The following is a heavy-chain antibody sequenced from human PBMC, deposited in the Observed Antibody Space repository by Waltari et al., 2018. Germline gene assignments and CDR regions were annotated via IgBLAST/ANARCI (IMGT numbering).Heavy chain of an antibody. J-gene: IGHJ4*02. V-gene: IGHV3-53*02. Sequence: EVQLVETGGGLIQPGGSLRLSCAAPGFTVSSNYMSWVRQAPGKGLEWVSVIYSGGSTYYADSVKGRFTISRDNSKNTLYLQMNSLRAEDTAVYYCARDLRVAGDFYFDYWGQGTLVTVSS. D-gene: IGHD6-19*01. CDR3: ARDLRVAGDFYFDY. CDR1: GFTVSSNY. CDR2: IYSGGST.